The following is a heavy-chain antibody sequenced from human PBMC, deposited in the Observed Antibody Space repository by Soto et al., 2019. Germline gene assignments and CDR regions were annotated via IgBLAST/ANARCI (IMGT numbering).Heavy chain of an antibody. Sequence: GGSLRLSCAASGFTFSSYSMNWVRQAPGKGLEWVSSISSSSSYIYYADSVKGRFTISRDNAKNSLYLQMNSLRAEDTAVYYCASSGYDFWSGYYPVDYWGQGTLVTVSS. D-gene: IGHD3-3*01. J-gene: IGHJ4*02. CDR2: ISSSSSYI. V-gene: IGHV3-21*01. CDR1: GFTFSSYS. CDR3: ASSGYDFWSGYYPVDY.